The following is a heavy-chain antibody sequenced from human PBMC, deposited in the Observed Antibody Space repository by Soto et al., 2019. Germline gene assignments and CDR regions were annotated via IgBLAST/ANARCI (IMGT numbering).Heavy chain of an antibody. CDR2: ISYDGSNK. CDR1: GFTFSSYA. Sequence: QVQLVESGGGVVQPGRSLRLSCAASGFTFSSYAMHWVRQAPGKGLEWVAVISYDGSNKYYADSVKGRFTISRDNSKNTLYLQMNSLRAEDTAVYYCARDRITMLRDGMDVWGQGTTVTVSS. D-gene: IGHD3-10*01. V-gene: IGHV3-30-3*01. CDR3: ARDRITMLRDGMDV. J-gene: IGHJ6*02.